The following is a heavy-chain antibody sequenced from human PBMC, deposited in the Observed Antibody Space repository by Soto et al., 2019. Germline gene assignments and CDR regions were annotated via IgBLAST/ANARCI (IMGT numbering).Heavy chain of an antibody. D-gene: IGHD2-2*01. J-gene: IGHJ4*02. Sequence: QVQLVQSGAEVKKPGAAVKVSCKASGYDFSSYGISWVRQAPGQGLEWMGWISASNGNRDYAQQFQGRVTMTSDTSRTTAYMELRSLRSDDTVVYYCVRDPQRNDYWGQGTLVNVAS. CDR2: ISASNGNR. V-gene: IGHV1-18*04. CDR3: VRDPQRNDY. CDR1: GYDFSSYG.